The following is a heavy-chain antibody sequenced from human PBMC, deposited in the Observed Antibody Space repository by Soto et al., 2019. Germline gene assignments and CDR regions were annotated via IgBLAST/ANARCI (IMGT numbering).Heavy chain of an antibody. V-gene: IGHV1-3*01. D-gene: IGHD6-19*01. CDR2: INAGNGNT. J-gene: IGHJ4*02. CDR3: ERAVAVPDQFDY. Sequence: GAAVKVSCKASGYSFTGYAMHWVRQAPGQRLEWMGWINAGNGNTKYSQKFQGRVTITRDTSASTAYMELSSLRSEDTAVYYCERAVAVPDQFDYSGQGTPVPVSS. CDR1: GYSFTGYA.